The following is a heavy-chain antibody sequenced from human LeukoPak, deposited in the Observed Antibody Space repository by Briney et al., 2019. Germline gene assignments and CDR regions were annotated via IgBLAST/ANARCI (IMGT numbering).Heavy chain of an antibody. CDR1: GGSINSYY. CDR3: ARVVGVTIYGVANPHFDF. CDR2: IYYSGST. J-gene: IGHJ4*02. D-gene: IGHD3-3*01. V-gene: IGHV4-59*01. Sequence: PSETLSLTCTVSGGSINSYYWSWVRQPPGKGLEWIGYIYYSGSTNYSPSLKSRVTMSVDTSMTQFSLKLSSVTAADTAIYYCARVVGVTIYGVANPHFDFWGQGTLVTVSS.